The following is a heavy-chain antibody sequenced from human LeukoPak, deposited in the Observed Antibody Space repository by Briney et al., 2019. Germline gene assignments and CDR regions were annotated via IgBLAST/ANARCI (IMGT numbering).Heavy chain of an antibody. Sequence: ASVKVSCKASGYTFTAHYMHWVRQAPGQGLEWMGWINPNSGGTKYAQNFQGRVTMTRDTSIRTVYMELSRPRSDDTAVYYCARDYYDNSGFGAFDIWGQGTMVTVSS. CDR2: INPNSGGT. V-gene: IGHV1-2*02. CDR3: ARDYYDNSGFGAFDI. D-gene: IGHD3-22*01. J-gene: IGHJ3*02. CDR1: GYTFTAHY.